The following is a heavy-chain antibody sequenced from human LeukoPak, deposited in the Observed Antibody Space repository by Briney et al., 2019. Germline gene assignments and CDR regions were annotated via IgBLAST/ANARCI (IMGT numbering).Heavy chain of an antibody. D-gene: IGHD5-12*01. V-gene: IGHV4-30-4*01. J-gene: IGHJ4*02. CDR3: ARRRRGYSGYLDY. CDR1: GGSISSGDYY. Sequence: SETLSLTCTVSGGSISSGDYYWSWIRQPPGKGLEWIGYIYYSGSTYYNPSLKSRFSISVDTAKNQFSMKLSSVTAADTAVYYCARRRRGYSGYLDYWGQGTLVTVSS. CDR2: IYYSGST.